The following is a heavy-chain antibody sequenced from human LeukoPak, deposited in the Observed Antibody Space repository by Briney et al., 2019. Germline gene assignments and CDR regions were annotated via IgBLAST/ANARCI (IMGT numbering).Heavy chain of an antibody. CDR2: INHSGST. D-gene: IGHD3-22*01. CDR3: ARGPNFNYYNSSGWAATYMDV. V-gene: IGHV4-34*01. CDR1: GESFSGYY. J-gene: IGHJ6*03. Sequence: SETLSLTCAVYGESFSGYYWSLIRQPPGKGLEWIGEINHSGSTNYNPSLKSRVTISVDTSKNQFSLKLSSVTAADTAVYYCARGPNFNYYNSSGWAATYMDVWGKGTTVTVSS.